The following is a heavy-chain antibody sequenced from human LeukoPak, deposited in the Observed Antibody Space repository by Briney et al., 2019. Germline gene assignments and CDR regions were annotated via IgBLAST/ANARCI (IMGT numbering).Heavy chain of an antibody. CDR1: GFTFSIYA. V-gene: IGHV3-23*01. CDR2: ITGSGNSR. J-gene: IGHJ5*02. CDR3: VKNLGGGADT. D-gene: IGHD3-10*01. Sequence: GGSLRLSCAPSGFTFSIYAINGGPRAPGKGLEWVSIITGSGNSRYYAESVGCRFTISRDNSKNALFLQMNSLRPEDTAVYYCVKNLGGGADTRGQGALVTVSS.